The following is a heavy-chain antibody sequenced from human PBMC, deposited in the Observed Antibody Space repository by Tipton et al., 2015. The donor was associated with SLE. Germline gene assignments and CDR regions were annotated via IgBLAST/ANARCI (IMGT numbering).Heavy chain of an antibody. V-gene: IGHV4-61*05. J-gene: IGHJ4*02. CDR3: AREHTGGRKFDWLPHPDY. Sequence: TLSLTCTVSGGSISSSNYYWVWIRQPPGKGLEWIGYVFYSGSTYYNPSLKSRVTMSVATSMNQFSLKLSPVTAADTAVYDCAREHTGGRKFDWLPHPDYWGQGMLVTVSS. CDR1: GGSISSSNYY. CDR2: VFYSGST. D-gene: IGHD3-9*01.